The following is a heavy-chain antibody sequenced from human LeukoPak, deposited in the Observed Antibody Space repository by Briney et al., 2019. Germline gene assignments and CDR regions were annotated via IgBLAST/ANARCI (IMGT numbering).Heavy chain of an antibody. Sequence: GGSLRLSCAASGFTVSINYMSWVRQAPGKGLEWVSVIYSGGSTYYADSVKGRFTISRDNSKNTLYLQMNSLRAEDTAVYYCARPRGYSYGLDYWGQGTLVTVSS. J-gene: IGHJ4*02. CDR2: IYSGGST. CDR3: ARPRGYSYGLDY. V-gene: IGHV3-53*01. CDR1: GFTVSINY. D-gene: IGHD5-18*01.